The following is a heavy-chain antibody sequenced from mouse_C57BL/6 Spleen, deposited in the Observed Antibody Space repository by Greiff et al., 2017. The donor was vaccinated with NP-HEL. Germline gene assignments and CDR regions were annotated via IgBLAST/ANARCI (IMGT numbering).Heavy chain of an antibody. J-gene: IGHJ2*01. Sequence: VQLQQSGAELVRPGASVKLSCKASGYTFTDYYINWVKQRPGQGLEWIARIYPGSGNTYYNEKFKGKATLTAEKSSSTAYMQRSSLTSEDSAVYVCAREDYFDYWGQGTTLTVSS. V-gene: IGHV1-76*01. CDR2: IYPGSGNT. CDR1: GYTFTDYY. CDR3: AREDYFDY.